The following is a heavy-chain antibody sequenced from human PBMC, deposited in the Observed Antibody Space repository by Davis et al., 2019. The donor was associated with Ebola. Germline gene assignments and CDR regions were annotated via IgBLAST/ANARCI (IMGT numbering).Heavy chain of an antibody. V-gene: IGHV1-2*02. Sequence: ASVKVSCKASGGTFSSYAISWVRQAPGQGLEWMGWINPNSGGTNYTQKFQGRVTMTRDTSISTAYMELSRLRSDDTAVYYCARDSVTSDWGQGTLVTVSS. CDR2: INPNSGGT. J-gene: IGHJ4*02. CDR1: GGTFSSYA. CDR3: ARDSVTSD. D-gene: IGHD4-11*01.